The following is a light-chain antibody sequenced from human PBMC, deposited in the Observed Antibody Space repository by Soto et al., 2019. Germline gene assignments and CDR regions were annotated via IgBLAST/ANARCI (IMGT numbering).Light chain of an antibody. Sequence: DIQLTQSPSSLSASVGDRVTITCRASQDISHYLAWYQQRPGKVPRLLIYAASTLEIGVPTRFSGSGSGTDFTLTISGLQPEDVATYYCQKYDRAPWTFGQGTKVDIK. V-gene: IGKV1-27*01. CDR2: AAS. CDR3: QKYDRAPWT. J-gene: IGKJ1*01. CDR1: QDISHY.